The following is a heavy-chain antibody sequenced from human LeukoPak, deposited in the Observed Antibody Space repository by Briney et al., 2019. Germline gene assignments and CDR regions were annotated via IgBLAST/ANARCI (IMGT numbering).Heavy chain of an antibody. Sequence: PGGSLRLSCAASGFTFSSYGMSWVRQAPGKGLEWVSAISGSGGSTYYADSVKGRFTISRDNSKNTLYLQMGSLRAEDMAVYYCARDGTKLWFGELYPYYYYYYMDVWGKGTTVTISS. V-gene: IGHV3-23*01. CDR2: ISGSGGST. CDR1: GFTFSSYG. CDR3: ARDGTKLWFGELYPYYYYYYMDV. D-gene: IGHD3-10*01. J-gene: IGHJ6*03.